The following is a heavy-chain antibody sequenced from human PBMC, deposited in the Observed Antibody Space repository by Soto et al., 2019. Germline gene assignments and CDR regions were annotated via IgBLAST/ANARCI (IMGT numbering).Heavy chain of an antibody. Sequence: AAVRVSCYPSAYPFQSYAVMWLLKDPGQGLEWMGWISGHNGKADYAENFQGRVIMTTDTSTATASMDLRGLRSDDTAVYYCARKGYIGNFAMDVWGQGTTVTVSS. CDR2: ISGHNGKA. V-gene: IGHV1-18*04. CDR3: ARKGYIGNFAMDV. J-gene: IGHJ6*02. CDR1: AYPFQSYA. D-gene: IGHD5-12*01.